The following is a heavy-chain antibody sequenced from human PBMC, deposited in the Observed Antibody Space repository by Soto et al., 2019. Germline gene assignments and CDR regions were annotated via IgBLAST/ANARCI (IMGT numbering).Heavy chain of an antibody. Sequence: QVQLQESGPGLVKPSETLSLTCTVSGGSISSYYWSWIRQPPGKGLEWIGYIYYSGSTNYNPSLKSRVAISVDTSKNQFSLMLSSVTAADTAVYYCARRNGDYLFDYWGQGTLVTVSS. CDR1: GGSISSYY. CDR2: IYYSGST. V-gene: IGHV4-59*01. CDR3: ARRNGDYLFDY. D-gene: IGHD4-17*01. J-gene: IGHJ4*02.